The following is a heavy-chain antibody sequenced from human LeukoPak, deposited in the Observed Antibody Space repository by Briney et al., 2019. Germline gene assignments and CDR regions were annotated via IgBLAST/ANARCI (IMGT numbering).Heavy chain of an antibody. CDR3: AKDLLGYCSGGSCYSIDY. CDR2: ISYDGSNK. V-gene: IGHV3-30*18. CDR1: GFTFSDTW. Sequence: GGSLRLSCAASGFTFSDTWMSWVRQAPGKGLEWVAVISYDGSNKYYADSVKGRFTISRDNSKNTLYLQMNSLRAEDTAVYYCAKDLLGYCSGGSCYSIDYWGQGTLVTVSS. D-gene: IGHD2-15*01. J-gene: IGHJ4*02.